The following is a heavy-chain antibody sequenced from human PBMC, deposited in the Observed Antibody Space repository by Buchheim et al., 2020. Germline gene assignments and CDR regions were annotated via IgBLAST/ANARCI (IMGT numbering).Heavy chain of an antibody. CDR2: IRGHGSPT. Sequence: EVQLLESGGGLVQPGGSLRLSCAGSGFTFSSYAMSWVRQAPGKGLKCVSAIRGHGSPTYYTDSVKGRFTVSSANSNTMLYLQINSLRAEDTAVYYCAKGGVDTSGFVDWGQGTL. V-gene: IGHV3-23*01. D-gene: IGHD6-19*01. CDR3: AKGGVDTSGFVD. CDR1: GFTFSSYA. J-gene: IGHJ4*02.